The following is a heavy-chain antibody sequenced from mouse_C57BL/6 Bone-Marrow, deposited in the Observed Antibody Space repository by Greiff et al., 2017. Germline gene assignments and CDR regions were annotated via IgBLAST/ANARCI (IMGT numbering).Heavy chain of an antibody. J-gene: IGHJ4*01. CDR2: IYPGDGDT. V-gene: IGHV1-82*01. Sequence: VQGVESGPELVKPGASVKISCKASGYAFSSSWMNWVKQRPGKGLEWIGRIYPGDGDTNYNGKFKGKATLTADKSSSTAYMQLSSLTSEDSAVYFCAELGRRYAMDYWGQGTSVTVSS. CDR1: GYAFSSSW. D-gene: IGHD4-1*01. CDR3: AELGRRYAMDY.